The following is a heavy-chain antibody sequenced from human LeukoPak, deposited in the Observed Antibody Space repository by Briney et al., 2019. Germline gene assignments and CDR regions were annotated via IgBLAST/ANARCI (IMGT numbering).Heavy chain of an antibody. CDR1: GFTFSDYY. J-gene: IGHJ4*02. CDR3: AKDSIVATITGFFDY. CDR2: IWYDGSNK. Sequence: PGGSLRLSCAASGFTFSDYYMSWIRQAPGKGLEWVAVIWYDGSNKYYADSVKGRFTISRDNSKNTLYLQMNSLRAEDTAVYYCAKDSIVATITGFFDYWGQGTLVTVSS. V-gene: IGHV3-33*06. D-gene: IGHD5-12*01.